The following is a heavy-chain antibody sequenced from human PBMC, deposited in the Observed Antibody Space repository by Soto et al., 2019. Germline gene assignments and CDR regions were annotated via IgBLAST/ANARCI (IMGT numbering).Heavy chain of an antibody. Sequence: TVSGGSISSSSYHWGWIRQPPGKRLEWVGSIYYSGSTHYNPSLKSRVTISVDTSKNQFSLKLSSVTAADTAVYYCARVHGDADFDYWGQGTLVTVSS. D-gene: IGHD4-17*01. CDR2: IYYSGST. V-gene: IGHV4-39*01. CDR1: GGSISSSSYH. J-gene: IGHJ4*02. CDR3: ARVHGDADFDY.